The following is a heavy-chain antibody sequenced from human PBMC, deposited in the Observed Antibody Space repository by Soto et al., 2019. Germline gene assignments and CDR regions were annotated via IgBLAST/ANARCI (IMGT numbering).Heavy chain of an antibody. V-gene: IGHV3-30-3*01. CDR1: GFTFSSYA. J-gene: IGHJ5*02. CDR2: ISYDGSNK. CDR3: AREGGSYYRTLDP. D-gene: IGHD1-26*01. Sequence: QVQLVESGGGVVQPGKSLRLSFAASGFTFSSYAMHWVRQAPGKGLEWVAVISYDGSNKYYADSVKGRFTISRDNSKNTLYLQMNSLRAEDTAVYYCAREGGSYYRTLDPWGQGTLVTVSS.